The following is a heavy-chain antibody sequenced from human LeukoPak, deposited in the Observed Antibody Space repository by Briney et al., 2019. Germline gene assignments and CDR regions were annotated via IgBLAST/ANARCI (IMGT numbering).Heavy chain of an antibody. Sequence: GGSLRLSCAASGFTFINSAMGWVRQAPGKGPEWVSSISASGGSTYYADSVKGRFTISRDNSKNTLYLQMNSLRVEDTAIYYCAKARSGWYLFDYWGQETLVTVSS. CDR3: AKARSGWYLFDY. J-gene: IGHJ4*02. V-gene: IGHV3-23*01. CDR1: GFTFINSA. CDR2: ISASGGST. D-gene: IGHD6-19*01.